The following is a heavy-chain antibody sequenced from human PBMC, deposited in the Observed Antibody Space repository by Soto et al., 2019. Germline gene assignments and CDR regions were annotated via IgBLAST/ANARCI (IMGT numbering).Heavy chain of an antibody. CDR2: ISSGGRT. D-gene: IGHD3-10*01. CDR1: KFTFTNYV. CDR3: AKGVGSGTYRVDS. V-gene: IGHV3-23*01. Sequence: EVQLLESGGGLVQPGGSLRLSCAASKFTFTNYVLSWVRRAPGKGLEWVSAISSGGRTYYADSVKGRCTVSRDNSNNTLDMQLNNLTADDTAVYYCAKGVGSGTYRVDSWGQGTLVTVS. J-gene: IGHJ4*02.